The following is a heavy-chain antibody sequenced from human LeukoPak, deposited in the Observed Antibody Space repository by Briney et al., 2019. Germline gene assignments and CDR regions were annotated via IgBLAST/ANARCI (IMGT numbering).Heavy chain of an antibody. CDR1: GFPFSNYW. CDR3: ARDRGYSTFDN. V-gene: IGHV3-7*01. CDR2: MKEDGGEI. Sequence: GGSLRLSRAASGFPFSNYWMSWVRQAPGKGLEWVANMKEDGGEINYVDSVKGRFTISRDNAKNSLYLHMNSLRVEDTAVYYCARDRGYSTFDNWGQGTLVTVSS. D-gene: IGHD4-23*01. J-gene: IGHJ5*02.